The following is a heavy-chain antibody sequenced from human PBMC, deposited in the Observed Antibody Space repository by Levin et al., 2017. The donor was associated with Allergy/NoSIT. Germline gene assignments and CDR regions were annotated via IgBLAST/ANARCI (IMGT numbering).Heavy chain of an antibody. CDR3: APSQVAYAGILAGNYGLGYFDS. Sequence: ASETLSLTCAVSGASITSGYYFWSWIRQPAGKGLEWIGRVFTRGTTVYNPSLKRPVTISLDVSTNHFSLNLTSVTASDPAVYFCAPSQVAYAGILAGNYGLGYFDSWGQGTLVAVSS. CDR2: VFTRGTT. V-gene: IGHV4-61*02. J-gene: IGHJ4*02. CDR1: GASITSGYYF. D-gene: IGHD3-9*01.